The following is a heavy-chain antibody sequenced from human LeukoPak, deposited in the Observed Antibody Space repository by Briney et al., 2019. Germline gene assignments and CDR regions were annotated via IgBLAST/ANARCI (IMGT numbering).Heavy chain of an antibody. Sequence: SETLSLTCTVSGGSISSYYWSWLRQPPGKGLEWIGYIYTSGSTNYNPSLKSRVTISVDTSKNQFSLKLSSVTAADTAVYYCARGGTGTYGLYYYYMDVWGKGTTVTVSS. CDR2: IYTSGST. J-gene: IGHJ6*03. V-gene: IGHV4-4*09. CDR3: ARGGTGTYGLYYYYMDV. D-gene: IGHD1-1*01. CDR1: GGSISSYY.